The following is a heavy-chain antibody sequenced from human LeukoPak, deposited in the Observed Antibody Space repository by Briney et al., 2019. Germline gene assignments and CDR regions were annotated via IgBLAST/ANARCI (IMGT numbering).Heavy chain of an antibody. V-gene: IGHV3-21*01. CDR2: ISDSSTYI. CDR1: GFSFSSYS. J-gene: IGHJ4*02. CDR3: VRVVYCSGGSCSYYFDF. D-gene: IGHD2-15*01. Sequence: GGSLRLSCAASGFSFSSYSMNWVRQAPGKGLEWVSSISDSSTYIFHADPVQGRLTISRDDAKNSLYLQMNSLRVEDTAVYYCVRVVYCSGGSCSYYFDFWGQGTLVTVSS.